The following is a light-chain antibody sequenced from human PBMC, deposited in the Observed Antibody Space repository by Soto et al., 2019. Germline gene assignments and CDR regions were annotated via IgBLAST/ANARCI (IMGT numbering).Light chain of an antibody. CDR3: QQYHSYPLT. V-gene: IGKV1-16*01. Sequence: DIQMTRSPSSLSAVVGDRVTITCRASQDIHIYLAWYQQKPGKAPESLIYGASRLQSGVPSRFSASGSGTEFPLTIRRLQPEDFATYYCQQYHSYPLTLGQGTRLEIK. J-gene: IGKJ5*01. CDR2: GAS. CDR1: QDIHIY.